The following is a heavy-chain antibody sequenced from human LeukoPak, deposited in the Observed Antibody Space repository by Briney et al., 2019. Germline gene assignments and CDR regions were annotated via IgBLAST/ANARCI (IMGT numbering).Heavy chain of an antibody. CDR2: VYHTGNM. V-gene: IGHV4-30-2*01. CDR3: ARGVEGYDVSGFYYDY. J-gene: IGHJ4*02. Sequence: SQTLSLTCAVSGGSVNSGGFSWTWIRRPPGKGLEWIGYVYHTGNMYFNPSLEGRVTISLDTSKNQFSLELTSVTAGDTAVYFCARGVEGYDVSGFYYDYWGQGTLVTVSS. D-gene: IGHD3-22*01. CDR1: GGSVNSGGFS.